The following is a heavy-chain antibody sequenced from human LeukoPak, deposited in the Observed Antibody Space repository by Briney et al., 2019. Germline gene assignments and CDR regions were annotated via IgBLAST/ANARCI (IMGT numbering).Heavy chain of an antibody. CDR3: AKLFESGTYNNFFHY. Sequence: GGSLRLSCAASGFTFSSYGMSWVLQAPGKGREWVSAITATSSSTHDADSVQGRFTISRDNSKNTLYLQMNSLRPEDTAIYYCAKLFESGTYNNFFHYWGQGTLVTVFS. D-gene: IGHD3-10*01. V-gene: IGHV3-23*01. CDR2: ITATSSST. CDR1: GFTFSSYG. J-gene: IGHJ4*02.